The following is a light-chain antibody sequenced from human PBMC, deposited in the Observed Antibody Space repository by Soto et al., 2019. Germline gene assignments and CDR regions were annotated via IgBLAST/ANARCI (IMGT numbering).Light chain of an antibody. V-gene: IGKV3-15*01. CDR1: QSVGNS. J-gene: IGKJ1*01. CDR3: HQRQSWPRT. Sequence: VVMTQSPGTLSVSPGEGVTLSCRASQSVGNSLAWYQQKPGQAPRLLIFGASTRVTGIPARFSGSGSGTDFTLTISSLEPEDFAVYYCHQRQSWPRTFGQGTKVDIK. CDR2: GAS.